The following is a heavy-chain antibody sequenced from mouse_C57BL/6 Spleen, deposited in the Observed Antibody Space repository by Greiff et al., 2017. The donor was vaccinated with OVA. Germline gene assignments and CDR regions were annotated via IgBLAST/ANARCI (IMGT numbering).Heavy chain of an antibody. CDR1: GFTFSNYW. CDR2: IRLKSDNYAT. V-gene: IGHV6-3*01. J-gene: IGHJ1*03. CDR3: TGGDSYWYFDV. Sequence: EVKLEESGGGLVQPGGSMKLSCVASGFTFSNYWMNWVRQSPEKGLEWVAQIRLKSDNYATHYAVSVKGRFTIARDDSKSSVYLQMNNLRAEDTGIYYCTGGDSYWYFDVWGTGTTVTVSS.